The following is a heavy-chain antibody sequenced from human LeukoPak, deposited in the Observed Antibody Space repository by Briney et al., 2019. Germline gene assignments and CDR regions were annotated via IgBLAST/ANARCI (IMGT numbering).Heavy chain of an antibody. Sequence: SGTLSLTCAVSGGSIISGNWWSWVRQPPGKGLEWIGEIYHSGRTNYNPSLKSRVTISLDKSKNQFSLNLSSVTAADTALYYCASSDGLPPRSDSSYDVFDYWGQGTLVTVSS. CDR1: GGSIISGNW. D-gene: IGHD5-12*01. CDR2: IYHSGRT. J-gene: IGHJ4*02. CDR3: ASSDGLPPRSDSSYDVFDY. V-gene: IGHV4-4*02.